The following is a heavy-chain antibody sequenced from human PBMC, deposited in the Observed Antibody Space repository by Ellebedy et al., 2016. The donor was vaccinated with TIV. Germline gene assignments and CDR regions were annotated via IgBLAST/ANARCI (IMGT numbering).Heavy chain of an antibody. CDR3: AKRDHSDSTTFSPLFAS. V-gene: IGHV3-23*01. Sequence: GESLKISCAASGFTFSNYAMNWVRPAPGKGPEWVSGISGSGSDTYYAESVKGPLTISRDNSKSTLYVQMNSLRVEDTAIYYCAKRDHSDSTTFSPLFASWGLGTLVIVSS. CDR2: ISGSGSDT. J-gene: IGHJ4*02. CDR1: GFTFSNYA. D-gene: IGHD2/OR15-2a*01.